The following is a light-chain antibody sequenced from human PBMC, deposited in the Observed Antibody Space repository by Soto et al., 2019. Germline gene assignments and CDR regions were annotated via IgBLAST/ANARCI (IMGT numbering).Light chain of an antibody. Sequence: DIQMTQSPSTLSASVGDRVTITCRASQSISGWLAWFQQRSGKAPKLLISAASSLESGVPSRFSGSGSGTEFTLTISSLQADDFATYYCQQYHRYPITFGQGTRLEI. CDR2: AAS. V-gene: IGKV1-5*01. CDR1: QSISGW. J-gene: IGKJ5*01. CDR3: QQYHRYPIT.